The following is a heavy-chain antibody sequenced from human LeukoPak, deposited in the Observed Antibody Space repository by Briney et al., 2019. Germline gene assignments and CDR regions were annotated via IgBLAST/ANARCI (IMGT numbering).Heavy chain of an antibody. CDR3: ATLDSTKSVF. CDR1: EFRFGRDW. CDR2: IKQDGSEE. D-gene: IGHD2-2*01. V-gene: IGHV3-7*01. Sequence: GGSLRLSCVASEFRFGRDWISWVRQAPGKGREWVACIKQDGSEEYYVGSVRGRFTVSVDNGKNSLYLQMNSLRAEDTARYYCATLDSTKSVFWGRGTAVTVSS. J-gene: IGHJ1*01.